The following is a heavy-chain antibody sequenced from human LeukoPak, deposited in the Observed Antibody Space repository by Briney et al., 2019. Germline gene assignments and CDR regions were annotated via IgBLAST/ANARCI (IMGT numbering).Heavy chain of an antibody. V-gene: IGHV4-4*07. CDR3: ARGYGTTADLLHL. CDR2: IYSSGST. J-gene: IGHJ5*02. D-gene: IGHD1-7*01. CDR1: GGSISSYF. Sequence: PSETLSLTCTVSGGSISSYFWSWIRQPAGKGLEYIGRIYSSGSTNYNPSLKSRVTMSVDTSKNQFSLKLTSVTAADMAVYYCARGYGTTADLLHLWGQGTLVTVSS.